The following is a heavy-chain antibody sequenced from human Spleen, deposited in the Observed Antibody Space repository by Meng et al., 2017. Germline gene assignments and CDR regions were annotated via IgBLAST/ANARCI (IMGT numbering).Heavy chain of an antibody. Sequence: GESLKISCVASGLSFTDAWMSWVHQAPGKGLEWVGRIKRNSDGGTIDYAAPVKGRFTISRDDSKNTLYLQMDSLITEDTAVYFCATGAAAADHWGQGTLVTVSS. V-gene: IGHV3-15*01. D-gene: IGHD6-13*01. CDR1: GLSFTDAW. J-gene: IGHJ4*02. CDR3: ATGAAAADH. CDR2: IKRNSDGGTI.